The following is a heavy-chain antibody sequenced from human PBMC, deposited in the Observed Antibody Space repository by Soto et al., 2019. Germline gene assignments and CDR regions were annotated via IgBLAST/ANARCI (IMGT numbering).Heavy chain of an antibody. D-gene: IGHD2-2*01. V-gene: IGHV3-23*01. CDR3: AKGPITSCYANIDY. J-gene: IGHJ4*02. CDR1: GFTFNSYA. Sequence: GGSLRLSCAASGFTFNSYAMSWVRQAPGKGLEWVSAICGGGGSTYYADSVKGRFTISRDNSKNTLYLQMNSLRAEDTAVYYCAKGPITSCYANIDYWGQGTLVTVSS. CDR2: ICGGGGST.